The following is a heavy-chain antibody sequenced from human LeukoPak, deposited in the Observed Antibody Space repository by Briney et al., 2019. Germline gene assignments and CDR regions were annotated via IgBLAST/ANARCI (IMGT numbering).Heavy chain of an antibody. CDR2: ISSNGGST. D-gene: IGHD3-22*01. CDR1: GFTFSSYA. J-gene: IGHJ4*02. CDR3: ARGRYYDSSGYYHFDY. V-gene: IGHV3-64*01. Sequence: GGSLRLSCAASGFTFSSYAMRWVRQAPGKGLEYVSAISSNGGSTYYANSVKGRFTISRDNSKNTLYLQMGSLRAEDMAVYYCARGRYYDSSGYYHFDYWGQGTLVTVSS.